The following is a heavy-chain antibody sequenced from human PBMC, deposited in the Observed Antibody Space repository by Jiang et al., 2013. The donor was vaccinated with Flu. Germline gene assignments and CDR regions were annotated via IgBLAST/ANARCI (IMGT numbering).Heavy chain of an antibody. CDR3: ARGRREYYDSSGYYGY. D-gene: IGHD3-22*01. Sequence: SLTCAVYGGSFSGYYWSWIRQPPGKGLEWIGEINHSGSTNYNPSLKSRVTISVDTSKNQFSLKLSSVTAADTAVYYCARGRREYYDSSGYYGYWGQGTLVTVSS. V-gene: IGHV4-34*01. CDR2: INHSGST. CDR1: GGSFSGYY. J-gene: IGHJ4*02.